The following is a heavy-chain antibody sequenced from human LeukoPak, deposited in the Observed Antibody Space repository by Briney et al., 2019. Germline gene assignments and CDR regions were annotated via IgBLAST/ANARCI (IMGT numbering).Heavy chain of an antibody. CDR3: ARGDYYDGGGRNWFDP. D-gene: IGHD3-16*01. Sequence: SETLSLTCTVSGDSMSSYYWNFIRQPAGKGLEWIGRIHTSWTTYYNPSLKSRITMSVDTSRNQFSLRQTSVTAADTAVYYCARGDYYDGGGRNWFDPWGQGTLVTVSS. CDR1: GDSMSSYY. CDR2: IHTSWTT. V-gene: IGHV4-4*07. J-gene: IGHJ5*02.